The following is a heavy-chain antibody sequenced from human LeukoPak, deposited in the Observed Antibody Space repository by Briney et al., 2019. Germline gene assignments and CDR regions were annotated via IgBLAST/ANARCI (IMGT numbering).Heavy chain of an antibody. D-gene: IGHD3-9*01. CDR1: GVSISRGKL. Sequence: SETLFLTCACSGVSISRGKLCGWVRQPPGRGLEWIGEIYHSGNTNYNPSLKSRLTISVDWSKNHFSLKLSSVTAADTAVYYCAREGDYDILTGYYFIDSWGQGTLVTVSS. CDR3: AREGDYDILTGYYFIDS. V-gene: IGHV4-4*02. J-gene: IGHJ4*02. CDR2: IYHSGNT.